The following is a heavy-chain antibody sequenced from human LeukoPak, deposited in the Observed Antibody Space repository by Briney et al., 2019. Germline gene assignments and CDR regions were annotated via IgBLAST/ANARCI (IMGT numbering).Heavy chain of an antibody. D-gene: IGHD1-26*01. CDR1: GFTVGSSY. CDR3: ARLSGSYYEADY. Sequence: TGGSLRLSCAPSGFTVGSSYIGGVRQAPRKGLEWVSVIYSGGGTYYADPMKGRFTLSRDNSKNTLYLQMNSLRAEDTAVYYCARLSGSYYEADYWGQGTLVTVSS. J-gene: IGHJ4*02. V-gene: IGHV3-53*01. CDR2: IYSGGGT.